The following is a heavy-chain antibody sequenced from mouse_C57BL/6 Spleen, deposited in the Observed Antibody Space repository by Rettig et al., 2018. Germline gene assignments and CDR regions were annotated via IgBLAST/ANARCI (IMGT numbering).Heavy chain of an antibody. Sequence: GPELVKPGASVKIPCKASGYTFTDYNMDWVKQSHGKSLEWIGDINPNNGGTIYNQKFKGKATLTVDKSSSTAYMELRSLTSEDTAVYYCARGGYDGYPHYAMDYWGQGTSVTVSS. CDR2: INPNNGGT. CDR1: GYTFTDYN. V-gene: IGHV1-18*01. J-gene: IGHJ4*01. CDR3: ARGGYDGYPHYAMDY. D-gene: IGHD2-3*01.